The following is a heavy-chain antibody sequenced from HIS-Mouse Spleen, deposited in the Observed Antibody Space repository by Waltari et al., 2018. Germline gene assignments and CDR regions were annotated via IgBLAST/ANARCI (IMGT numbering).Heavy chain of an antibody. J-gene: IGHJ2*01. Sequence: QLQLQESGPGLVKPSETLSLTCTVSGGSISSSSYYWGWIRQPPGKGLEGSGSIYYSGRPCYNPSLKSRVTISVDTSKNQFSLKLSSVTAADTAVYYCAREIPYSSSWYDWYFDLWGRGTLVTVSS. CDR3: AREIPYSSSWYDWYFDL. CDR1: GGSISSSSYY. V-gene: IGHV4-39*07. D-gene: IGHD6-13*01. CDR2: IYYSGRP.